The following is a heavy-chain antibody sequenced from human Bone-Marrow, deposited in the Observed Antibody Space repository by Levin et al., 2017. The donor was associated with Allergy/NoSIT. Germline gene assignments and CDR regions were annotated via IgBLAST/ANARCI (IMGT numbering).Heavy chain of an antibody. J-gene: IGHJ4*02. CDR1: GFTFGDYA. CDR2: IRSKPYSGTI. Sequence: SCTASGFTFGDYAMSWVRQAPGKGLEWVGFIRSKPYSGTIEYAASVKGRFTISRDDSKSIAYLQMNSLKTEDTAVYYCTRDAYLAEGRYFDYWGQGTLVTVSS. CDR3: TRDAYLAEGRYFDY. D-gene: IGHD3-10*01. V-gene: IGHV3-49*04.